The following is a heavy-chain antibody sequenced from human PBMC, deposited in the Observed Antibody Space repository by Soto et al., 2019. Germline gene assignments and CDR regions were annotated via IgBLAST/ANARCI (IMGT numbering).Heavy chain of an antibody. CDR1: GYTFTSYG. D-gene: IGHD6-13*01. J-gene: IGHJ6*02. CDR2: ISAYNGNT. V-gene: IGHV1-18*04. Sequence: ASVKVSCKASGYTFTSYGISWVRQAPGQGLEWMGWISAYNGNTNYAQKLQGRVTMTTDTSTSTAYMELRSLRSDDTAVYYCARDSIAAAVTYYYYGMDVWGQGTTVTVSS. CDR3: ARDSIAAAVTYYYYGMDV.